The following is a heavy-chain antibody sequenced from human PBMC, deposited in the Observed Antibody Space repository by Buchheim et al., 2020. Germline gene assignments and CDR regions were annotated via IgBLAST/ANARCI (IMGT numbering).Heavy chain of an antibody. D-gene: IGHD7-27*01. V-gene: IGHV3-7*01. CDR2: IKQGGSVK. Sequence: EVQLVESGGGLVQPGGSLTLSCAASGFTFSNYWMSWVRQAPGKGLEWVANIKQGGSVKQYVDSVKGRFTISRDNAKNTLFLQMNSLRAEDTAVFYCSMGNTFDFWGQGT. CDR1: GFTFSNYW. CDR3: SMGNTFDF. J-gene: IGHJ3*01.